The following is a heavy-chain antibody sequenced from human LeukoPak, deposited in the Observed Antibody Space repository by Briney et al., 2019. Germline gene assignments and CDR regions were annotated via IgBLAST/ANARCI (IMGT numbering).Heavy chain of an antibody. V-gene: IGHV3-23*01. CDR3: AKDRDFTARYVDY. CDR2: ISGSGGST. Sequence: GGSLRLSCAASGFTVSSNYMSWVRQAPGKGLEWVSAISGSGGSTYYADSVKGRFTISGDNSKNTLYLQMNSLRAEDTAVYYCAKDRDFTARYVDYWGQGTLVTVSS. D-gene: IGHD2-21*02. J-gene: IGHJ4*02. CDR1: GFTVSSNY.